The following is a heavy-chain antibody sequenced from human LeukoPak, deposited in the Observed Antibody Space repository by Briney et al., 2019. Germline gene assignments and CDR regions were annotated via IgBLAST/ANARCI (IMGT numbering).Heavy chain of an antibody. CDR2: IYYSGST. D-gene: IGHD1-7*01. CDR3: ARLAVRPLLELYYFDY. CDR1: GGSISSSSYY. Sequence: SETLSLTCTVSGGSISSSSYYRGWIRQPPGKGLEWIGSIYYSGSTYYNPSLKSRVTISVDTSKNQFSLKLSSVTAADTAVYYCARLAVRPLLELYYFDYWGQGTLVTVSS. J-gene: IGHJ4*02. V-gene: IGHV4-39*07.